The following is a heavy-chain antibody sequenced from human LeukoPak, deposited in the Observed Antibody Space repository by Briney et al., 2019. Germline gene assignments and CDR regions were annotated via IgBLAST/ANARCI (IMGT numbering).Heavy chain of an antibody. CDR3: ARHYYGSGSYNWFDP. CDR1: GYIFTTYW. CDR2: IYPDDSDT. V-gene: IGHV5-51*01. J-gene: IGHJ5*02. D-gene: IGHD3-10*01. Sequence: GESLKISCKGSGYIFTTYWIGWVRQMPGKGLEWMGIIYPDDSDTRYSPSFQGQVTISADKSISTAYLQWSSLKASDTAMYYCARHYYGSGSYNWFDPWGQGTLVTVSS.